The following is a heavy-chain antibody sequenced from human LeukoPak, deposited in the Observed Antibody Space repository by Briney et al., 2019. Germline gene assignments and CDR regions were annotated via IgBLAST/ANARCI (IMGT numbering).Heavy chain of an antibody. CDR2: ISGSGGST. Sequence: PGGSLGLSCAASAFTFSTYAMSWVRQAPGKGLEWVSAISGSGGSTHYADSVRGRFTISRDNSKSTLYLQMNSLRAEDTAIYYCAKMPAYYYDSSGYAFHFDYWGQGTLVTVSS. CDR1: AFTFSTYA. J-gene: IGHJ4*02. CDR3: AKMPAYYYDSSGYAFHFDY. V-gene: IGHV3-23*01. D-gene: IGHD3-22*01.